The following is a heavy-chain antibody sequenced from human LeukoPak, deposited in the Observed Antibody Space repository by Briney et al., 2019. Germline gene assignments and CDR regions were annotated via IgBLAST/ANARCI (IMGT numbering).Heavy chain of an antibody. V-gene: IGHV3-23*01. CDR3: TKAPIVSCSGAFCYPFDS. CDR1: GFYFANYA. Sequence: GGSLRLSCAASGFYFANYAMSWVRQAPGEGLEWVSATVGGGSPNTYHADSVKGRFTISRDNSKNTLFLQMNSLRAEDTAIYYCTKAPIVSCSGAFCYPFDSWGQGTLVTVSS. CDR2: TVGGGSPNT. J-gene: IGHJ4*02. D-gene: IGHD2-15*01.